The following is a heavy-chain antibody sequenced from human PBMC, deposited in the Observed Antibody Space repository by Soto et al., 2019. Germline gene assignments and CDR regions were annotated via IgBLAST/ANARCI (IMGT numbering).Heavy chain of an antibody. D-gene: IGHD6-19*01. CDR2: ISYDGSNK. Sequence: QVQLVESGGGVVQPGRSLRLSCAASGFTFSSYAMHWVRQAPGKGLEWVAVISYDGSNKYYADSVKGRFTISRDNSKNTLYLQMNSLRAEDTAVYYCARDDLYIALAGTGDYWGQGTLVTVSS. CDR3: ARDDLYIALAGTGDY. V-gene: IGHV3-30-3*01. J-gene: IGHJ4*02. CDR1: GFTFSSYA.